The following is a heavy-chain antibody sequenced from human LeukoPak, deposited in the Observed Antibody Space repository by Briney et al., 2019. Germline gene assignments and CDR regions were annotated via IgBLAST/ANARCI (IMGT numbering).Heavy chain of an antibody. J-gene: IGHJ6*03. Sequence: GESLKISCKVSGYSFTSYWIGWVRKMPGKGLEWMGIIHPGDSDTRYSPSFHGHVTISADKSISTAYLQWSSLKASDTAMYYCARHTTARPYYYYYFMDVWGTGTTVTVSS. CDR3: ARHTTARPYYYYYFMDV. V-gene: IGHV5-51*01. CDR1: GYSFTSYW. CDR2: IHPGDSDT. D-gene: IGHD6-6*01.